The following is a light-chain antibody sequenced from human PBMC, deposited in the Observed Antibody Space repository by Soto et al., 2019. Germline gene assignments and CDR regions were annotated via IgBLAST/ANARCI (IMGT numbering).Light chain of an antibody. J-gene: IGKJ5*01. CDR2: GAS. V-gene: IGKV3-20*01. Sequence: EIVLTQSPGTLSLSPGERATLSCRASQSVSSSYLAWYQQKPGQAPRLLIYGASSRATGIPDRFSGSGSGTDFTLTISRLEPEYCAVYYCQKFGSSPLTFGQGTRLEIK. CDR3: QKFGSSPLT. CDR1: QSVSSSY.